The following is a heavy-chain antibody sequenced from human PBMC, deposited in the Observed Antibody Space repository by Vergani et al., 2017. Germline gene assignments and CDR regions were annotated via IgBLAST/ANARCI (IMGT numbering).Heavy chain of an antibody. CDR1: GGSFSGYY. CDR2: INHSGST. V-gene: IGHV4-34*01. J-gene: IGHJ4*02. D-gene: IGHD2-2*01. Sequence: QVQLQQWGPGLLKPSETLSLTCAVYGGSFSGYYWSWIRQPPGKGLEWIGEINHSGSTNYNPSLKSRVTISVDTSKNQFSLKLSSVTAADTAVYYCARGYCSSTSCSFRYWGQGTLVTVSS. CDR3: ARGYCSSTSCSFRY.